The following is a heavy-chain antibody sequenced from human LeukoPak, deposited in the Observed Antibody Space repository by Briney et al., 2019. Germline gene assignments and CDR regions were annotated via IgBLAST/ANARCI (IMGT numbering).Heavy chain of an antibody. D-gene: IGHD6-19*01. Sequence: GGSLRLSCAASGFTFSSYGMHWVRQAPGKGLEWVAVIWYDGSNKYYADSVKGRFTISRDNSKNTLYLQMNILRAEDTAVYYCARDDLSSSGWNYWGQGTLVTVSS. CDR3: ARDDLSSSGWNY. V-gene: IGHV3-33*01. J-gene: IGHJ4*02. CDR2: IWYDGSNK. CDR1: GFTFSSYG.